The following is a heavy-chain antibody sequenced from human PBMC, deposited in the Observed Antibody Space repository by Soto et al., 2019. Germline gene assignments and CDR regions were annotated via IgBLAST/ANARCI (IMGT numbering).Heavy chain of an antibody. CDR2: VYYSGTT. Sequence: TVSGGSISSSSYYWAWVRQPPGKGLEWIGSVYYSGTTYYNPSLKSRVTISEDTSKNQFSLRLSSVTAADTAVFYCARLIHCKTTSCYFDYWGPGTLVTVSS. V-gene: IGHV4-39*01. CDR1: GGSISSSSYY. J-gene: IGHJ4*02. D-gene: IGHD2-2*01. CDR3: ARLIHCKTTSCYFDY.